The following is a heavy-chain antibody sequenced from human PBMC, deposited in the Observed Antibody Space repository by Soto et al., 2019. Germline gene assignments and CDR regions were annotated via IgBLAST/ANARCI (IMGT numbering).Heavy chain of an antibody. CDR2: IYHSGGT. J-gene: IGHJ4*02. D-gene: IGHD2-21*01. CDR3: ARGNVVAIDY. Sequence: QLQLQESGSGLVKPSQTLSLTCAVSGGSISSGGYSWSWIRQPPGKGLEWIGYIYHSGGTYYNPSLKSRVTISVARSKNQFYLKLSSVTAAGTALYYCARGNVVAIDYWGQGTLVTVSS. V-gene: IGHV4-30-2*01. CDR1: GGSISSGGYS.